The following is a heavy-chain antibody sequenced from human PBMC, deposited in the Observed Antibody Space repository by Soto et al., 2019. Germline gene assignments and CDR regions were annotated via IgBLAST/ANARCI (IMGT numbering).Heavy chain of an antibody. Sequence: EVQLLESGGGLVQPGGSLRLSCAASGFTFSNFAMSWVRQAPGKGLEWVSSIHSGGTYYADSVRGRFTISRDNSRNTVSLQMNSLRGEDTAVYYCAKATHNAEGEYCGSTSCAAEYFQNWGQGTLVTVSS. CDR1: GFTFSNFA. V-gene: IGHV3-23*03. D-gene: IGHD2-2*01. J-gene: IGHJ1*01. CDR2: SIHSGGT. CDR3: AKATHNAEGEYCGSTSCAAEYFQN.